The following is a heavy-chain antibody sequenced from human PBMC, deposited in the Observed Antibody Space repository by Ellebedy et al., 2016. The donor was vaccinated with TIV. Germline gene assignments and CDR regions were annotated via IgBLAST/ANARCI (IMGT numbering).Heavy chain of an antibody. V-gene: IGHV3-74*01. Sequence: GESLKISXAASGFTFSSYWMHWVRQAPGKGLVWVSRINSDGSSTSYADSVKGRFTISRDNAKNTLYLQMNSLRAEDTAVYYCARVPPQLPKMPQLELRSGPYYGMDVWGQGTTVTVSS. CDR2: INSDGSST. CDR3: ARVPPQLPKMPQLELRSGPYYGMDV. CDR1: GFTFSSYW. J-gene: IGHJ6*02. D-gene: IGHD1-7*01.